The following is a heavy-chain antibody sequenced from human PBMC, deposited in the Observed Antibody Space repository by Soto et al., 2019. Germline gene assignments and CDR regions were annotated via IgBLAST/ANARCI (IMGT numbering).Heavy chain of an antibody. J-gene: IGHJ6*04. CDR2: IYPGDSYT. CDR1: GYSFTSYW. D-gene: IGHD6-13*01. Sequence: PGESLKISCKGSGYSFTSYWIGWVRQMPGKNLEWMGIIYPGDSYTRYSPSFQGQVTISADKSISTAYLQWSSLKTSDTAMYHCARHLGAAAGPLYGMDVWGKGTTVTVSS. CDR3: ARHLGAAAGPLYGMDV. V-gene: IGHV5-51*01.